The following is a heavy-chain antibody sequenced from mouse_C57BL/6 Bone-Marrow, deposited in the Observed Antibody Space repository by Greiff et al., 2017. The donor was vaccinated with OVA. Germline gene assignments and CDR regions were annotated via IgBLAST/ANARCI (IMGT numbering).Heavy chain of an antibody. CDR2: INPGSGGT. CDR3: ARTFYAMDY. Sequence: QVQLQQSGAELVRPGTSVKVSCKASGYAFTNYLIEWVKQRPGQGLEWIGVINPGSGGTNYNERFKGKATLTADKSSSTAYMQLSSLTSEDSAVYCCARTFYAMDYWGQGTSVTVSS. CDR1: GYAFTNYL. J-gene: IGHJ4*01. V-gene: IGHV1-54*01.